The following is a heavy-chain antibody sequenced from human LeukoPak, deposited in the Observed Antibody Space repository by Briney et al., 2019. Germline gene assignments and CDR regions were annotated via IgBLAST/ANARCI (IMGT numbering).Heavy chain of an antibody. CDR1: GFSFSDHA. Sequence: GGSLRLSCGASGFSFSDHAMHWVRQAPDKGLEWVAFIRFDGTTTDYTDSVKGRFTISRDNAKNSLYLQMNSLRAEDTAVYYCARQGDYGGNSDYWGQGTLVTVSS. J-gene: IGHJ4*02. D-gene: IGHD4-23*01. CDR2: IRFDGTTT. CDR3: ARQGDYGGNSDY. V-gene: IGHV3-30*02.